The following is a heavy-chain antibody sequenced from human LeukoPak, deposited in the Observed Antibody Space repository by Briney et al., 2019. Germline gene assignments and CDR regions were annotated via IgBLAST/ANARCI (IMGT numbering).Heavy chain of an antibody. CDR1: GFTFSSYA. D-gene: IGHD6-13*01. J-gene: IGHJ6*02. CDR3: ARGSKDSSSWYDVGYYGMDV. V-gene: IGHV3-30-3*01. Sequence: GRSLRLSCAASGFTFSSYAMHWVRQAPGKGLEWVAVISYDGSNKYYADSVKGRFTISRDNSKNTLYLQMNSLRAEDTAVYYCARGSKDSSSWYDVGYYGMDVWGQGTTVTVSS. CDR2: ISYDGSNK.